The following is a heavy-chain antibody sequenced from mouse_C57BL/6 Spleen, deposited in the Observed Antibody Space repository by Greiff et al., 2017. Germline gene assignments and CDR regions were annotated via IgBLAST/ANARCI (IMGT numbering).Heavy chain of an antibody. V-gene: IGHV5-16*01. J-gene: IGHJ4*01. CDR2: IKNYGSST. Sequence: EVKLVESEGGLVQPGSSMKLSCTASGFTFSDYYFAWFRQVPEKGLEWVVNIKNYGSSTYYLDSFKSRFIISRDNAKNNLYLQLSSLKTEDTATYYCARGGGLCAMDYWGQGTSVTVSS. CDR1: GFTFSDYY. CDR3: ARGGGLCAMDY. D-gene: IGHD6-2*01.